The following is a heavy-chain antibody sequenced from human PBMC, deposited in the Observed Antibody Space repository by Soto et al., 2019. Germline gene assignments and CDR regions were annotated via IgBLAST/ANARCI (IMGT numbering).Heavy chain of an antibody. CDR3: ARGHTNSDDANNWFGP. V-gene: IGHV4-30-4*01. Sequence: QVQLQESGPGLVKPSQTLSLTCTVSAGSITSGDFYWSWIRQPPGKGLEWNGYICHGGRTYHNPSLRGRVTISVDTSKNQFSLDLRSVTAADTAVYYCARGHTNSDDANNWFGPWGQGTLVTVSS. D-gene: IGHD2-8*01. CDR2: ICHGGRT. CDR1: AGSITSGDFY. J-gene: IGHJ5*02.